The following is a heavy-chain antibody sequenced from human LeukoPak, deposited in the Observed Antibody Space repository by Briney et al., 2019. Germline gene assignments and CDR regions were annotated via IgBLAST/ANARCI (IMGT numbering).Heavy chain of an antibody. CDR1: GFTFSSFG. D-gene: IGHD3-9*01. Sequence: GGSLRLSCAASGFTFSSFGMHWVRQAPGKGLEWVTFIRNDGSNKNYADSVKGRFTISRDNSKNTLYLQMNTLRVEDTAVYYCTRDLMDYDVSTGLHHYYMDVWGQGTTVTVSS. V-gene: IGHV3-30*02. J-gene: IGHJ6*02. CDR2: IRNDGSNK. CDR3: TRDLMDYDVSTGLHHYYMDV.